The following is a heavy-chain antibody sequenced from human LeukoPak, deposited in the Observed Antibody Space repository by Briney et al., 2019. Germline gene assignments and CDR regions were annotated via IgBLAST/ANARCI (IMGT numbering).Heavy chain of an antibody. CDR3: AKGIAVAGTVYNTSPFDP. Sequence: GGSLRLSCAASGFTFSSYWMSWVRQAPGKGLEWVANIKQDGSEKYYVDSVKGRFTISRDNAKNSLYLQMNSLRAEDTALYYCAKGIAVAGTVYNTSPFDPWGQGTLVTVSS. CDR2: IKQDGSEK. CDR1: GFTFSSYW. V-gene: IGHV3-7*03. D-gene: IGHD6-19*01. J-gene: IGHJ5*02.